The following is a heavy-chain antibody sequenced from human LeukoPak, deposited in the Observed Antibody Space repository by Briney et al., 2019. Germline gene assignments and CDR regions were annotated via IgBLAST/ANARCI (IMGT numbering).Heavy chain of an antibody. Sequence: GGSLRLSCAASEFTFSSYWMHWVRQAPGKGLMWVSRINSDGSRINYADSVKGRFTISRDNAKNTLYLQMNSLRDEDTAVYYCARATSYSYGMDVWGRGTTVTVSS. J-gene: IGHJ6*02. CDR3: ARATSYSYGMDV. CDR1: EFTFSSYW. D-gene: IGHD2-21*01. CDR2: INSDGSRI. V-gene: IGHV3-74*01.